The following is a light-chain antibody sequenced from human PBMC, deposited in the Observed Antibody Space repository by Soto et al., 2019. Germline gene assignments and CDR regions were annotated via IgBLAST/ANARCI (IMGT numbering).Light chain of an antibody. V-gene: IGKV1-39*01. Sequence: DIQMTQYPSSLSAFVGDRVTITCRASQSISNYLNWYQQKPGKAPKLLIYAASSLQSGVPSRFSGSGSGTDFNFTISSLQPEDFSTYSCQQSYSSRWTFGPGTKVDIQ. CDR3: QQSYSSRWT. CDR1: QSISNY. CDR2: AAS. J-gene: IGKJ1*01.